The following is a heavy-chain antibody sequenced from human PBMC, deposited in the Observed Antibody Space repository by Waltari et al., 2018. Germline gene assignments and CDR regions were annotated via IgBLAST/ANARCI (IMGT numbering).Heavy chain of an antibody. CDR1: GFIFSTYW. D-gene: IGHD6-13*01. CDR2: INSDGSST. J-gene: IGHJ4*02. CDR3: VRENIAAAGLES. V-gene: IGHV3-74*01. Sequence: EVQLVESGGGLVQPGGSLRLSCVASGFIFSTYWMDWVRQAPGKGLVWVSRINSDGSSTTYAASVKCRFTISRDNAKNTLYLHMSSLRAEDTALYYCVRENIAAAGLESWGQGTLVTVSS.